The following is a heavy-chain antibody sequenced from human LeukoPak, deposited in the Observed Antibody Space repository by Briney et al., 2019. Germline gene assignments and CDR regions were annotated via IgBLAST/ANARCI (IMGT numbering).Heavy chain of an antibody. Sequence: SETLSLTCSVSGGSLYNSNYYWGWIRQPPGKGLEWIGSMDYSGSTYYKPSLKSRVTISVDTSKNQFSLKLSSVTAADTAVYYCAGYSGSHLGAGAEYFQHWGQGTLVTVSS. CDR2: MDYSGST. J-gene: IGHJ1*01. D-gene: IGHD1-26*01. CDR3: AGYSGSHLGAGAEYFQH. V-gene: IGHV4-39*01. CDR1: GGSLYNSNYY.